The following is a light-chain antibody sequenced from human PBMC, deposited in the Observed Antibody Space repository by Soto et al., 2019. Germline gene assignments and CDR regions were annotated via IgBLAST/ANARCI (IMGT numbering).Light chain of an antibody. V-gene: IGKV1-27*01. CDR3: QKLNSDHLT. Sequence: DTQMTQSPSPLSASVGDRVTISCQTSRDITNYLAWFQQKPGKVPKLLINGASTLQSGVPSRFSGSGSGTDFNLTISSLQPEDVETYYFQKLNSDHLTLGGETKVDTK. CDR1: RDITNY. CDR2: GAS. J-gene: IGKJ4*01.